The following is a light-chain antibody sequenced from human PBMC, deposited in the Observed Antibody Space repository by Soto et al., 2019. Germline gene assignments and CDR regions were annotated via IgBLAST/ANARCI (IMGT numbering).Light chain of an antibody. Sequence: QSVLTQPPSASGTPGQRVTISCSGSSSNIGGNIVNWYQQLPGTAPKLLIFGNDQRPSWVPDRFSGSKSGTSPSLAISGLQSEDEANYYCAAWDDSLNGVVFGGGTKLTVL. CDR3: AAWDDSLNGVV. CDR1: SSNIGGNI. J-gene: IGLJ2*01. V-gene: IGLV1-44*01. CDR2: GND.